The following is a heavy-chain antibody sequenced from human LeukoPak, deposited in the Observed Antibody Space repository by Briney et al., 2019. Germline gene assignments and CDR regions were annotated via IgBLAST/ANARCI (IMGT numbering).Heavy chain of an antibody. CDR2: IKQDGSEK. J-gene: IGHJ5*02. V-gene: IGHV3-7*01. Sequence: GGSLRLSCAASGFTFSSYWMSWVRQAPGKGLEWVANIKQDGSEKYYVDSVKGRFTISRDNAKNSLYLQMNSLRAEDTAVYYCARGVGMRWGLLVGTPDNWFDPWGQGTLVTVSS. D-gene: IGHD1-26*01. CDR1: GFTFSSYW. CDR3: ARGVGMRWGLLVGTPDNWFDP.